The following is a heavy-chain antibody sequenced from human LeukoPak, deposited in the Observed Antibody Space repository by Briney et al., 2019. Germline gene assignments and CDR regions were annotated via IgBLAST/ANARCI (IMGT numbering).Heavy chain of an antibody. D-gene: IGHD3-22*01. J-gene: IGHJ3*02. Sequence: ASVKVSCKDSGGTFISYAISWVGQARGQGREWMGGMIHIFGTANYAQKFQGRVTITTDESTSTAYMELSILRSEYTAVYYCSSRSGSPYRTMIVVGYDAFDIWGQGTMVTVSS. CDR2: MIHIFGTA. CDR3: SSRSGSPYRTMIVVGYDAFDI. V-gene: IGHV1-69*05. CDR1: GGTFISYA.